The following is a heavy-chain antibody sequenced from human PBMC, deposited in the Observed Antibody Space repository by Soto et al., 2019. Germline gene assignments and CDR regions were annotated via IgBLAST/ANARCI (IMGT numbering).Heavy chain of an antibody. CDR2: ISAYTGNT. CDR1: GYNFRSYG. J-gene: IGHJ4*02. CDR3: ARDFSESSGYCDL. Sequence: QVQLVQSGAELRRPGASVRVSCKAYGYNFRSYGLSWVRQAPGQGLEWMGWISAYTGNTVYTQRFKGRLTMATDASTGTAYLDLRSLRSDDTAVYYFARDFSESSGYCDLGGQGTLGTVSS. V-gene: IGHV1-18*04. D-gene: IGHD3-22*01.